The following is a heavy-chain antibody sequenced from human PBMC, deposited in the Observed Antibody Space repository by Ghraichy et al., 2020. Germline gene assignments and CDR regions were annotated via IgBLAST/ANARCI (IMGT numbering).Heavy chain of an antibody. J-gene: IGHJ4*02. CDR2: IKYDGNEQ. CDR3: ATYSGSYSAREFDH. D-gene: IGHD1-26*01. V-gene: IGHV3-7*03. CDR1: GFSFATYW. Sequence: GESLRLSCADSGFSFATYWMSWVRQPPGKGLEWVANIKYDGNEQYYGDSVKGRFTISRDNARNSLYLQMNNLRADDTAVYYCATYSGSYSAREFDHWGQGTLVTVSS.